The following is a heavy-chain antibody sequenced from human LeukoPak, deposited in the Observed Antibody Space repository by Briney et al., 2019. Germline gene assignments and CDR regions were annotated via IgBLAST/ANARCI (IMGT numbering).Heavy chain of an antibody. CDR1: GFTFDDYA. Sequence: GGSLRLSCAASGFTFDDYAMHWVRQAPGKGLEWVSGISWNSGSIGYADSVKGRFTISRDNAKNSLYLQMNSLRAEDTALYYCAKDIKASGWYGDAFDIWGQGTMVTVSS. V-gene: IGHV3-9*01. CDR3: AKDIKASGWYGDAFDI. CDR2: ISWNSGSI. D-gene: IGHD6-19*01. J-gene: IGHJ3*02.